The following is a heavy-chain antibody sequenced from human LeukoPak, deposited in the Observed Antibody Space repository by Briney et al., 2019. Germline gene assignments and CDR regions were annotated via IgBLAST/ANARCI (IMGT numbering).Heavy chain of an antibody. V-gene: IGHV3-74*01. Sequence: GGSLRLSCAASGFTFSSYWMHWVRHAPGKGLVWVSRINSDGSSTSYADSVKGRFTISRDNAKNTLYLQMNSLRAEDTAVYYCARDSGRFVVVVPAAGEGFDPWGQGTLVTVSS. J-gene: IGHJ5*02. CDR3: ARDSGRFVVVVPAAGEGFDP. CDR2: INSDGSST. CDR1: GFTFSSYW. D-gene: IGHD2-2*01.